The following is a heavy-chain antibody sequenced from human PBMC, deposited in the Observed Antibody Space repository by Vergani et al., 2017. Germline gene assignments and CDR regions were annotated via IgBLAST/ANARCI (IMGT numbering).Heavy chain of an antibody. J-gene: IGHJ4*02. CDR3: ARGYGSSTSCHQPPDY. CDR1: GGSISSGGYY. V-gene: IGHV4-31*03. CDR2: IYYSGST. D-gene: IGHD2-2*01. Sequence: QVQLQESGPGLVKPSQTLSLTCTVSGGSISSGGYYWSWIRQHPGKGLEWIGYIYYSGSTYYNPSLKSRVTISVDTSKNQFSLKLSSVTAADTAVYYCARGYGSSTSCHQPPDYWGQGTLVTVSS.